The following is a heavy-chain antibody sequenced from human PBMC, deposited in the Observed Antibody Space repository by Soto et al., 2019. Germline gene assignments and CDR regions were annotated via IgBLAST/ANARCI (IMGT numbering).Heavy chain of an antibody. V-gene: IGHV1-46*01. D-gene: IGHD2-21*02. Sequence: ASVKVSCKASGYTFTSYYMHWVRQAPAQGLEWMGIINPSGGSTSYAQKFQGRVTMTRDTSTSTVYMEQSSLRSEDTAVFYCARDHGYCGGDCFTYYFDYWGQGTLVTVSS. CDR1: GYTFTSYY. J-gene: IGHJ4*02. CDR3: ARDHGYCGGDCFTYYFDY. CDR2: INPSGGST.